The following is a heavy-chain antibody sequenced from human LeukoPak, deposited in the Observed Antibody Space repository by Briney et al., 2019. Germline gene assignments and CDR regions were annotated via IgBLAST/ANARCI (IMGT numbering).Heavy chain of an antibody. Sequence: GGSLRLSCAASGFTFSTYWMTWVRQAPGKGLEWVANMKGDGSEIYYVDSVKGRFTISRDNSKNTLYLQMNSLRAEDTAVYYCAKALPVGSWGDYWGQGTLVTVSS. CDR3: AKALPVGSWGDY. CDR2: MKGDGSEI. J-gene: IGHJ4*02. CDR1: GFTFSTYW. D-gene: IGHD3-10*01. V-gene: IGHV3-7*01.